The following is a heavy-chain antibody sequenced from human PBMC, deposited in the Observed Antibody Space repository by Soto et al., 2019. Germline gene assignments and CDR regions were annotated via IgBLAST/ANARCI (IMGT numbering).Heavy chain of an antibody. CDR1: GGSISSYY. Sequence: SETLSLTCTVSGGSISSYYWSWIRQPPGKGLEWIGYIYYSGSTNYNPSLKSRVTISVDTSKNQFSLKLSSVTAADTAVYYCARLVFGAGGSSSGPFQHWGQGTLVTVSS. CDR2: IYYSGST. J-gene: IGHJ1*01. D-gene: IGHD2-15*01. V-gene: IGHV4-59*01. CDR3: ARLVFGAGGSSSGPFQH.